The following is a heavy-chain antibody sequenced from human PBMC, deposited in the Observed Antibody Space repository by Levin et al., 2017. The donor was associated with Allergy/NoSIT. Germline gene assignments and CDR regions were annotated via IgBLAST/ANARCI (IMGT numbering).Heavy chain of an antibody. Sequence: PGGSLRLSCAASVFTFSIYAISFVLHAPGNVLECFSFIISIFFITHYSYSVKGRFTISRDNPKNTLYLQMNSLRAEDTAVYYCAKNPCGGDCYHYFDYWGQGTLVTVSS. CDR2: IISIFFIT. J-gene: IGHJ4*02. D-gene: IGHD2-21*02. V-gene: IGHV3-23*01. CDR1: VFTFSIYA. CDR3: AKNPCGGDCYHYFDY.